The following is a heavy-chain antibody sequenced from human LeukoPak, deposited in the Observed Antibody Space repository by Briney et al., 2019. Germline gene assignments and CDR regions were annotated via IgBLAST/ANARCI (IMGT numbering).Heavy chain of an antibody. CDR2: INPNSGGT. Sequence: ASVKVSCKASGYTFTGFHMHWVRQAPGQGLEWMGWINPNSGGTNYAQKFQGRVTMTRDTSISTVYMELSRLRSDDTAVYYCATGPLDWQPYYLAYWGQGTLVTVSS. CDR1: GYTFTGFH. D-gene: IGHD3-9*01. CDR3: ATGPLDWQPYYLAY. J-gene: IGHJ4*02. V-gene: IGHV1-2*02.